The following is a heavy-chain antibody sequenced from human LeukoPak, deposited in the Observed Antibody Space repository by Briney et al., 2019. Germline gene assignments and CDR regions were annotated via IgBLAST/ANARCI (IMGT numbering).Heavy chain of an antibody. CDR3: ARDTVSFDI. D-gene: IGHD4-17*01. V-gene: IGHV4-38-2*02. CDR2: IYHSGST. J-gene: IGHJ3*02. CDR1: GFSISSGYY. Sequence: SETLSLTCTVSGFSISSGYYWGWIRQPPGKGLQWIGSIYHSGSTNYNPSLKSRVTISVDTSKNQFSLKLSSVTAADTAVYYCARDTVSFDIWGQGTMVTVSS.